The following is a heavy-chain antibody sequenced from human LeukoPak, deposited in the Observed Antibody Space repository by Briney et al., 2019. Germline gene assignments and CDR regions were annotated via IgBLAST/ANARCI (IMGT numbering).Heavy chain of an antibody. CDR2: IKQDGSEK. Sequence: GGSLRLSCVASGFTFRSNAMSWVRQAPGKGLEWVANIKQDGSEKYYVDSVKGRFTISRDNAKNSLYLQMNSLRAEDTAVYYCARARRPAAAFDYWGQGTLVTVSS. V-gene: IGHV3-7*01. CDR3: ARARRPAAAFDY. J-gene: IGHJ4*02. CDR1: GFTFRSNA. D-gene: IGHD2-2*01.